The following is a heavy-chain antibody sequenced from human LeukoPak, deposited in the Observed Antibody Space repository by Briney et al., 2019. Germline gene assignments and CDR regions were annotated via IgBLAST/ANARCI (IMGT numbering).Heavy chain of an antibody. CDR3: AKDRMKWRVAAASIEY. D-gene: IGHD2-2*01. Sequence: GGSLRLSCAASGFIFKTYTMTWVRQAPGKGLEWVSSITGDCKYITYADSVKGRFTISRDNAKNSLYLQVASLRGDDTAVYYCAKDRMKWRVAAASIEYWGRGALVTVST. CDR1: GFIFKTYT. CDR2: ITGDCKYI. V-gene: IGHV3-21*04. J-gene: IGHJ4*02.